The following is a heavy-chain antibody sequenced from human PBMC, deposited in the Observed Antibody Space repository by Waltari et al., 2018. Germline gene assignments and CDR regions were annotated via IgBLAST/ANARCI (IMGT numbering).Heavy chain of an antibody. CDR2: IYTSGST. J-gene: IGHJ4*02. CDR1: GGSISSYY. Sequence: QVQLQESGPGLVKPSETLSLTCTVSGGSISSYYWSWIRQPAGKGLEWIGRIYTSGSTNYNPSLKSRVTMSVDTSKNQFSLKLSSVTAADTAVYYCARVTSIAAQYYFDYWGQGTLVTVSS. V-gene: IGHV4-4*07. CDR3: ARVTSIAAQYYFDY. D-gene: IGHD6-6*01.